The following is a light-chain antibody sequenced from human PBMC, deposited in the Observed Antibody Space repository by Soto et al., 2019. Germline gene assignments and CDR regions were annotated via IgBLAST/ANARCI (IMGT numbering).Light chain of an antibody. V-gene: IGLV1-44*01. CDR2: SNN. J-gene: IGLJ7*01. Sequence: QSVLTQPPSASETPGQRVTISCSGSSSNIGSNTVSWYQQVPRTAPKLLIYSNNQRPSRVPDRFSGSKSGTSASLAISGLQSEDEADYYCATWDDSLNALVFGGGTQLTVL. CDR1: SSNIGSNT. CDR3: ATWDDSLNALV.